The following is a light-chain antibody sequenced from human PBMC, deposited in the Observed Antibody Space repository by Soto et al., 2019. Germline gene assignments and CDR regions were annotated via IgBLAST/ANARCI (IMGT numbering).Light chain of an antibody. CDR2: GAS. CDR3: QQYGSSIT. Sequence: VVSQSPATLSLSKGGRATLSCRASQSVSNNFLAWYQQKPGQAPRLLIYGASNRATGIPDRFSGSGSGTDFTLTISRLEPEDVAVYYCQQYGSSITFGQGTRLEIK. CDR1: QSVSNNF. V-gene: IGKV3-20*01. J-gene: IGKJ5*01.